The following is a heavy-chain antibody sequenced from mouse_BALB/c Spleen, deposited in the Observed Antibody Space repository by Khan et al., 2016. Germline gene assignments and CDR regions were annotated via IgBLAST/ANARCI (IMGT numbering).Heavy chain of an antibody. D-gene: IGHD2-14*01. CDR1: GFNIKDTY. CDR3: AIGRTAFAY. V-gene: IGHV14-3*02. CDR2: IDPANGNT. J-gene: IGHJ3*01. Sequence: VQLKESGAELVKPGASVKLSCTASGFNIKDTYMHWVKQRPEQGLEWIGRIDPANGNTKYEPKFKGKATITADTSSNTAYLQLSSLTSEDTAVYYCAIGRTAFAYWCQGTLVTVSA.